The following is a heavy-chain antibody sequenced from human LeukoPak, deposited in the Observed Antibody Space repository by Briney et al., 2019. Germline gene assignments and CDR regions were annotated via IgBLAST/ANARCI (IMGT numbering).Heavy chain of an antibody. V-gene: IGHV1-46*01. CDR3: ARGPRITLIRGGQWYFYMDV. Sequence: ASVKVSCKASGYTFTSYYMHWVRQAPGQGLEWMGIINPSGGSTSYAQKFQGRVTMTRDMSTSTVYMELSSLRSEDTAVYYCARGPRITLIRGGQWYFYMDVWGKGTTVTISS. CDR2: INPSGGST. CDR1: GYTFTSYY. J-gene: IGHJ6*03. D-gene: IGHD3-10*01.